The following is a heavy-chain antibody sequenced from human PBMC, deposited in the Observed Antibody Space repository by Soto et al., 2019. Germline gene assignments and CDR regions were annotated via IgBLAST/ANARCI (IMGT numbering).Heavy chain of an antibody. CDR2: INPATGDT. D-gene: IGHD3-10*01. J-gene: IGHJ5*02. Sequence: QVHLVQSGAEVQKPGASVRISCQASEYGFTTSAIHWVRQAPGQSLEWMGWINPATGDTKYSQKVRGRVTFASDTSATTVYMDLRSLASHDTAVYYCARAAGRSKLLPYYFDPWGQGTLVTVSS. V-gene: IGHV1-3*01. CDR1: EYGFTTSA. CDR3: ARAAGRSKLLPYYFDP.